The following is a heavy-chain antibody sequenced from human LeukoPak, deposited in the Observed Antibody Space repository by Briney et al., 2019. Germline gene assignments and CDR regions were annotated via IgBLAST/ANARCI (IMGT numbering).Heavy chain of an antibody. Sequence: PGRSLRLPCAASGFTFSSYAMHWVRQAPGKGLEWVAVISYDGSNKYYADSVKGRFTISRDNSKNTLYLQMNSLRAEDTAVYYCASEGYWGQGTLVTVSS. V-gene: IGHV3-30-3*01. J-gene: IGHJ4*02. CDR1: GFTFSSYA. CDR3: ASEGY. CDR2: ISYDGSNK.